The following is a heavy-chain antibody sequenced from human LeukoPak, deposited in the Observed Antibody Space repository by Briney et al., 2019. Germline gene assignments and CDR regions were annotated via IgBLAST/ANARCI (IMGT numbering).Heavy chain of an antibody. D-gene: IGHD3-3*01. CDR3: ARVIVTIFGVVIYFDY. CDR2: INHSGST. CDR1: GGSFSGYY. V-gene: IGHV4-34*01. Sequence: RPSETLSLTCAVYGGSFSGYYWSWIRPPPGKGLEWIGEINHSGSTNYNPSLKSRVTISVDTSKNQFSLKLSSVTAADTAVYYCARVIVTIFGVVIYFDYWGQGTLVTVSS. J-gene: IGHJ4*02.